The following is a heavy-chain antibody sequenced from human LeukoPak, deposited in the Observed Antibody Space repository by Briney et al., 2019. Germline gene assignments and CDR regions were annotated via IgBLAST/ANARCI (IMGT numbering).Heavy chain of an antibody. CDR2: IDPSDSYA. CDR3: ARQDITMGAFDI. V-gene: IGHV5-10-1*01. Sequence: GESLKISCKGSGYSFTSYWISWGRQMPGKGLEWMGSIDPSDSYANYSPSFQGHVTISADKPITTAYLQWSSLKASDTAMYYCARQDITMGAFDIWGQGTMVTVSS. CDR1: GYSFTSYW. J-gene: IGHJ3*02. D-gene: IGHD3-10*01.